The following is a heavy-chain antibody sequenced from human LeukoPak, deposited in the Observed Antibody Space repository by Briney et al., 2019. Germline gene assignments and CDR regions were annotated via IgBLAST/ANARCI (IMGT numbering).Heavy chain of an antibody. V-gene: IGHV3-33*01. CDR2: IWYDGSNK. Sequence: GRSLRLSCAASGFTFSSYGMHWVRQAPGKGLEWVAVIWYDGSNKYYADSVKGRFTISRDNAKNSLYLQMNSLRAEDTAVYYCARGVYSFDIWGQGTMVTVSS. D-gene: IGHD2-8*01. CDR1: GFTFSSYG. J-gene: IGHJ3*02. CDR3: ARGVYSFDI.